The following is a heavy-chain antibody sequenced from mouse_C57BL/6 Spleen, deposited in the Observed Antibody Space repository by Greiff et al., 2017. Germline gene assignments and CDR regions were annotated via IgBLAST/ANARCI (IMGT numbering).Heavy chain of an antibody. CDR2: IDPSDSET. Sequence: VQLQQPGAELVRPGSSVKLSCKASGYTFTSYWMHWVKQRPIQGLEWIGNIDPSDSETHYNQKFKDKATLTVDKSSNTAYMQLSSLTSEDSAVYNCARWDYGSSYHYAMDYWGQGTSVTVSS. CDR3: ARWDYGSSYHYAMDY. J-gene: IGHJ4*01. CDR1: GYTFTSYW. D-gene: IGHD1-1*01. V-gene: IGHV1-52*01.